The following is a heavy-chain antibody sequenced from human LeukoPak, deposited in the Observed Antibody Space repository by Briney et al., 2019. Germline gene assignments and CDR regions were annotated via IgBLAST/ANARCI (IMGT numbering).Heavy chain of an antibody. D-gene: IGHD1-26*01. V-gene: IGHV4-34*01. Sequence: SETLSLTCAVSGGSFSGYYWSWIRQPPGKGLEWIGEINHSGSTNYNPSLKSRVTISVDTSKNQFSLKLSSVTAADTAVYYCASGSYFWFWFDPWGQGTLVTVSS. CDR2: INHSGST. CDR3: ASGSYFWFWFDP. CDR1: GGSFSGYY. J-gene: IGHJ5*02.